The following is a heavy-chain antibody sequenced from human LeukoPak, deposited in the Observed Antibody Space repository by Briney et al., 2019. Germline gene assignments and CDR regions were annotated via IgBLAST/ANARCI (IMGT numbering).Heavy chain of an antibody. V-gene: IGHV3-9*01. J-gene: IGHJ4*02. CDR2: ISWNSGTI. CDR1: GFTFDDYG. CDR3: AKGRGVEVAGNAFFDY. D-gene: IGHD6-19*01. Sequence: GGSLRLSCAASGFTFDDYGMHWVRQAPGKGLEWVSGISWNSGTIAYADSVKGRFTISRDNAKNSLHLQMNSLSAEDTAFYFCAKGRGVEVAGNAFFDYWGQGTLVTVSS.